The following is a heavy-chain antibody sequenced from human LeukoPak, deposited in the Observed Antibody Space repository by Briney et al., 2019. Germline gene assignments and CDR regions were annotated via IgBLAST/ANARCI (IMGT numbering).Heavy chain of an antibody. J-gene: IGHJ4*02. CDR1: GYTFDNYD. CDR3: ARGAPVAIFGPGYDEYFEY. V-gene: IGHV1-8*01. CDR2: MNPDSGNT. D-gene: IGHD3-3*01. Sequence: ASVTVSCKTSGYTFDNYDINGVRQAAGQGLEWMGWMNPDSGNTGYAHKFQGRVTMARNTSMTTAYLELTGLTSGDTAIYDCARGAPVAIFGPGYDEYFEYWGQGTVVIVSS.